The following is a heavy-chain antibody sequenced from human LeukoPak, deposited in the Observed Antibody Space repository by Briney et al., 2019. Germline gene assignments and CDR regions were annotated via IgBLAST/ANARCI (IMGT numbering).Heavy chain of an antibody. CDR3: AKTLGYGSGFNAFDI. CDR2: ISGNGANT. J-gene: IGHJ3*02. D-gene: IGHD3-10*01. V-gene: IGHV3-23*01. Sequence: PGGSLRLSCAASGFTFSSYAMSWARQAPGKGLEWVSAISGNGANTYHADTVKGRFTISRDNSQKTLFLQMNSLRAEDTAVYYCAKTLGYGSGFNAFDIWGQGTMVTVSS. CDR1: GFTFSSYA.